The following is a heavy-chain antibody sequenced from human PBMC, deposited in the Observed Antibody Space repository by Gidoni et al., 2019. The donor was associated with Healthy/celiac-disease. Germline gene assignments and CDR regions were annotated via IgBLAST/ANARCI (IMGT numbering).Heavy chain of an antibody. Sequence: EVQLVESGGGLVKPGGSLRLSCAASGFTFSNAWMSWVRQAPGKGLEWVGRIKSKTDGGTTDYAAPVKGRFTISRDDSKNTLYLQMNSLKTEDTAVYYCTTTPLWFGESFDYWGQGTLVTVSS. D-gene: IGHD3-10*01. V-gene: IGHV3-15*01. CDR2: IKSKTDGGTT. CDR1: GFTFSNAW. CDR3: TTTPLWFGESFDY. J-gene: IGHJ4*02.